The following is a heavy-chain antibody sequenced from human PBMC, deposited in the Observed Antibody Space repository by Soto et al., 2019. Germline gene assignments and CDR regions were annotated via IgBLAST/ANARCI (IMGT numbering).Heavy chain of an antibody. CDR1: GYTFTGYY. CDR3: ARVIAVASYYYYGMDV. J-gene: IGHJ6*02. CDR2: INPNSGGT. V-gene: IGHV1-2*02. Sequence: ASVKVSCKASGYTFTGYYMHWVRQAPGQGLEWMGWINPNSGGTNYAQKFQGRVTMTRDTSISTAYMELSRLRSDDTAVYYCARVIAVASYYYYGMDVWGQGTTVTVSS. D-gene: IGHD6-19*01.